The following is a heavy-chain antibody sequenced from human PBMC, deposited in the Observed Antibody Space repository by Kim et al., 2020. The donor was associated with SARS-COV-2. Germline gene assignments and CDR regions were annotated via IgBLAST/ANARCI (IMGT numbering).Heavy chain of an antibody. CDR2: ISAYNGNT. V-gene: IGHV1-18*04. J-gene: IGHJ5*02. CDR1: GYTFTSYG. D-gene: IGHD3-22*01. Sequence: ASVKVSCKASGYTFTSYGISWVRQAPGQGLEWMGWISAYNGNTNYAQKLQGRVTMTTDTSTSTAYMELRSLRSDDTAVYYCARVPTYYYDSSGLNWFDPWGQGTLVTVSS. CDR3: ARVPTYYYDSSGLNWFDP.